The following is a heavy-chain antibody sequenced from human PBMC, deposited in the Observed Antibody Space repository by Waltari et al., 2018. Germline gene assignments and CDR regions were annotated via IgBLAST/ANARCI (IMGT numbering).Heavy chain of an antibody. CDR2: FYSRWGT. D-gene: IGHD2-15*01. J-gene: IGHJ6*02. CDR1: GGSISSRSYN. V-gene: IGHV4-39*01. CDR3: ARQQWCSSFFYYYGMDV. Sequence: QLQLQESGPGLVKPSETLSLTCTVPGGSISSRSYNWGGIRQPPGKGREWMGRIASFYSRWGTFYTPSLTRRVTISVATSPIPFSLKLISVSAADMAVYYCARQQWCSSFFYYYGMDVWGQGTPVPVYS.